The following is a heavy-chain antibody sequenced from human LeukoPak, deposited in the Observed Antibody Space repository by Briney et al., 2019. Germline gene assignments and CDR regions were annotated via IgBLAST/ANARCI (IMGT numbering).Heavy chain of an antibody. CDR3: AREYYDYVCFSYRYWYYFDY. Sequence: ASVKVSCKASGYTFTSYAMNWVRQAPGQRLEWMGWINARIGNTKYSQKYHARVTITRDTSTTTAYMELSSLRSENTAVYYCAREYYDYVCFSYRYWYYFDYWGQGTLVTVSS. J-gene: IGHJ4*02. D-gene: IGHD3-16*02. V-gene: IGHV1-3*01. CDR1: GYTFTSYA. CDR2: INARIGNT.